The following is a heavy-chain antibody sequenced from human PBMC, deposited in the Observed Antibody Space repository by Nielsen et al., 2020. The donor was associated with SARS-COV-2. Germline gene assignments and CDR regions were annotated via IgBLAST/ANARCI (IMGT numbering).Heavy chain of an antibody. CDR3: ARPNRDGSLVAFDI. J-gene: IGHJ3*02. Sequence: RQAPGKGLEWIGNICYSESTNYNPSLKSRVTISADTSKKQFSLKMSSVTAADTAMYYCARPNRDGSLVAFDIWGQGTMVTVSS. D-gene: IGHD5-24*01. V-gene: IGHV4-61*07. CDR2: ICYSEST.